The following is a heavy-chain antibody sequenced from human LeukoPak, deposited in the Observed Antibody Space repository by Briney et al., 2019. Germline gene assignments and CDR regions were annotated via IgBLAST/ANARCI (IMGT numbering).Heavy chain of an antibody. J-gene: IGHJ4*02. Sequence: GGSLRLSCAASGFTFSSYGMHWVRQAPGKGLEWVAFIRYDGNNKYYADSVKGRFTISRDNSKNTLYLQMNSLRAEDTAVYYCAKDGTLPPSTSCYAGGYCSGGSPYYFDYWGQGTLVTVSS. CDR2: IRYDGNNK. V-gene: IGHV3-30*02. CDR1: GFTFSSYG. D-gene: IGHD2-15*01. CDR3: AKDGTLPPSTSCYAGGYCSGGSPYYFDY.